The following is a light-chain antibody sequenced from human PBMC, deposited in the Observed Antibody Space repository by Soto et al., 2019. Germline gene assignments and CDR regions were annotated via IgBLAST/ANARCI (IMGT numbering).Light chain of an antibody. J-gene: IGKJ1*01. CDR1: QGISNY. CDR3: QKYNSAPRT. Sequence: DIQMTQSPSSLSASVGDRVTITFRASQGISNYLAWYQQKPGKVPKLLIYAASTLQSGVPSRFSGSGSGTDFTRTISSLQPEDVATYYCQKYNSAPRTFGQGTKVEIK. CDR2: AAS. V-gene: IGKV1-27*01.